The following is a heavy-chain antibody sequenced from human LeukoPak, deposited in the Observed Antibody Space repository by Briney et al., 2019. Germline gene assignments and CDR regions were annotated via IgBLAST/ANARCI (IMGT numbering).Heavy chain of an antibody. J-gene: IGHJ4*02. CDR1: GVSISTSRYY. CDR2: IYYTGPT. V-gene: IGHV4-39*07. D-gene: IGHD3-22*01. Sequence: SETLSLTCTVSGVSISTSRYYWGWIRQPPGKGLEWIGNIYYTGPTYYNASLESRVTISVDTSKNQFSLRLNSVTAADTAVYYCARERGYGYYSYWGQGTLVTVSS. CDR3: ARERGYGYYSY.